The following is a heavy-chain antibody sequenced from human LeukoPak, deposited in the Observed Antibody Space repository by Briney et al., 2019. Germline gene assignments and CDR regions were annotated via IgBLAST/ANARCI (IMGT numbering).Heavy chain of an antibody. D-gene: IGHD5-12*01. CDR2: INPSGGST. CDR1: GYTFTSYY. CDR3: ARALIYSGSSGAFDI. J-gene: IGHJ3*02. V-gene: IGHV1-46*01. Sequence: ASVKVSCKASGYTFTSYYMHWVRQAPGQGLEWMGIINPSGGSTSYAQKFQGRVTMTRDMSTSTVYMELSSLRSEDTAVYYCARALIYSGSSGAFDIWGQGTMVTVSS.